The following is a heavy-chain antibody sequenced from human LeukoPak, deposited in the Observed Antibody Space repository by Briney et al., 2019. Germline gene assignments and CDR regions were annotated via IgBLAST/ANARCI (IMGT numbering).Heavy chain of an antibody. CDR3: ASQWLLRY. V-gene: IGHV3-48*03. D-gene: IGHD3-22*01. Sequence: GGSLRLSCAASGFTFSSYSVIWARQAPGKGLEWVSYVSSSGTTTYYADSVKGRFTISRDNAKSSLYLQMNSLRAEDTAVYYCASQWLLRYWGQGTLVTVSS. J-gene: IGHJ4*02. CDR2: VSSSGTTT. CDR1: GFTFSSYS.